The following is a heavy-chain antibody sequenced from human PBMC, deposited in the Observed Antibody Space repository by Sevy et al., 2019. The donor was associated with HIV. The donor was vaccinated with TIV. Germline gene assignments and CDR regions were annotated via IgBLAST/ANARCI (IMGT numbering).Heavy chain of an antibody. CDR2: IYHSGST. CDR1: GGSISSGGYS. V-gene: IGHV4-30-2*01. J-gene: IGHJ5*02. Sequence: SETLSLTCAVSGGSISSGGYSWSWIRQPPGKGLEWIGYIYHSGSTYYNPSLKSRVTISVDRSKNQFSLKLSSVTAADTAVYYCARGIPGWFDPWGQGTLVTVSS. CDR3: ARGIPGWFDP. D-gene: IGHD6-13*01.